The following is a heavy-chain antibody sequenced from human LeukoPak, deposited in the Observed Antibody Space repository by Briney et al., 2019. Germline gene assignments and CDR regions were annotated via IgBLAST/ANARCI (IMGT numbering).Heavy chain of an antibody. D-gene: IGHD1-26*01. J-gene: IGHJ4*02. CDR2: INWNGGST. V-gene: IGHV3-20*01. CDR3: ARDGSGSYYGPYYFDY. CDR1: GFTFSSYG. Sequence: GGSLRLSCEASGFTFSSYGMHWVRQAPGKGLEWVSGINWNGGSTGYADSVKGRFTISRDNAKNSLYLQMNSLRAEDTALYHCARDGSGSYYGPYYFDYWGQGTLVTVSS.